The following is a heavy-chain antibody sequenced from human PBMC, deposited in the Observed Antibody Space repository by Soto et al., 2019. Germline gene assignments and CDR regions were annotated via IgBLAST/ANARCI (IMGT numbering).Heavy chain of an antibody. D-gene: IGHD3-16*01. CDR1: GYSFTSYW. J-gene: IGHJ6*02. Sequence: GESLKISCKGSGYSFTSYWIGWVRQMPGKGLEWMGIIYPGDSDTRYSPSFQGQVTISADKSISTAYLQWSSLKASDTAMYYCARLFGAGRIGSGEYYGMDVWGQGTMVTVSS. CDR2: IYPGDSDT. V-gene: IGHV5-51*01. CDR3: ARLFGAGRIGSGEYYGMDV.